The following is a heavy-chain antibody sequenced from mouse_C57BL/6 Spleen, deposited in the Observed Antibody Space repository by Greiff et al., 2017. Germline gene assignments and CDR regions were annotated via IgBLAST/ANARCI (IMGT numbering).Heavy chain of an antibody. CDR2: IWSGGST. CDR1: GFSLTSYG. J-gene: IGHJ4*01. Sequence: VHLVESGPGLVQPSQSLSITCTVSGFSLTSYGVHWVRQSPGKGLEWLGVIWSGGSTDNNAAFISRLSISKDNSNSQVFFIMNSLQADDTAIYYCASYYSKEYYDMDYWGQGTSVTVSS. V-gene: IGHV2-2*01. CDR3: ASYYSKEYYDMDY. D-gene: IGHD2-5*01.